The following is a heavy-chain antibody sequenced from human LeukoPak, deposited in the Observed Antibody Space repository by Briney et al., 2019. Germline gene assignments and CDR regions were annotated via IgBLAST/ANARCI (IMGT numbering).Heavy chain of an antibody. D-gene: IGHD6-19*01. CDR3: ARWSLSLAGPDY. Sequence: SETLSLTCAVYGGSFSGYYWSWIRQPPGKGLERIGEINHSGSTNYKPSLKSRVAISVDTSKNQFSLKLISVTAADTAVYYCARWSLSLAGPDYWGQGTLVTVSS. V-gene: IGHV4-34*01. J-gene: IGHJ4*02. CDR1: GGSFSGYY. CDR2: INHSGST.